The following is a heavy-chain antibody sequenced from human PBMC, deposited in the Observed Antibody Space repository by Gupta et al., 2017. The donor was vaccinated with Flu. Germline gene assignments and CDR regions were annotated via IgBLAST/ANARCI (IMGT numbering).Heavy chain of an antibody. CDR2: IFSNDEK. CDR3: ARKGDYSYYGIDV. V-gene: IGHV2-26*01. D-gene: IGHD3-16*01. J-gene: IGHJ6*02. Sequence: IPHPPGKALEWLAHIFSNDEKSYSACLKARLTNSKDASNRQVVLTMTNVDPADAGSYYGARKGDYSYYGIDVWGQGTTVTVSS.